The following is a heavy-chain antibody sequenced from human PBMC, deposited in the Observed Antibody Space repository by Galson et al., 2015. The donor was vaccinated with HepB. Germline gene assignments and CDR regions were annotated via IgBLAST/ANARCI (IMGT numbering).Heavy chain of an antibody. V-gene: IGHV3-21*01. CDR1: GFTFSSYS. Sequence: SLRLSCAASGFTFSSYSMNWVRQAPGKGLEWVSSISSSSSYIYHADSVKGRFTISRDNAKNSLYLQMNSLRAEDTAVYYCARVDSSSWYDVDGYYYSYMDVWGNGTTVTASS. CDR3: ARVDSSSWYDVDGYYYSYMDV. CDR2: ISSSSSYI. D-gene: IGHD6-13*01. J-gene: IGHJ6*03.